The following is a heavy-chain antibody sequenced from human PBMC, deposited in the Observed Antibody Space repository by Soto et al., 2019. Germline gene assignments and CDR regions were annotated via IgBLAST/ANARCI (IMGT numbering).Heavy chain of an antibody. V-gene: IGHV3-15*07. CDR1: SVSNAW. Sequence: SVSNAWMNWVRQPPGKGLEWVGRIKSKTDGGTTDYAAPVKGRFTISRDDSKNTLYLQMNTLKTEDTAVYYCATDGPRWELPSWGQGTLVTVSS. CDR3: ATDGPRWELPS. J-gene: IGHJ5*02. CDR2: IKSKTDGGTT. D-gene: IGHD2-15*01.